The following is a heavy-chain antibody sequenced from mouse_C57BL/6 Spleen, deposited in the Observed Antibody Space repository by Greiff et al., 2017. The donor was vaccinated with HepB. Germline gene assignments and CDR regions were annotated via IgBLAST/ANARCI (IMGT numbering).Heavy chain of an antibody. CDR1: GYAFSSYW. CDR3: ARKDSSVLYAMDY. D-gene: IGHD3-2*02. V-gene: IGHV1-80*01. J-gene: IGHJ4*01. Sequence: VQLQESGAELVKPGASVKISCKASGYAFSSYWMNWVKQRPGKGLEWIGQIYPGDGDTNYNGKFKGKATLTADKSSSTAYMQLSSLTSEDSAVYFCARKDSSVLYAMDYWGQGTSVTVSS. CDR2: IYPGDGDT.